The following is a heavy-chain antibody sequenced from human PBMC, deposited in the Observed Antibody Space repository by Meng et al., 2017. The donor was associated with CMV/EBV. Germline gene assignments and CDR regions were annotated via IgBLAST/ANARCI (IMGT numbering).Heavy chain of an antibody. Sequence: LVEAGGGVVQPGGSLRLSCAASGLTISNYWMSWVRQAPGKGLEWVANIKKDGSEKYYVDSVKGRFSISRDNADNSLYLQMNNLRAEDTAVYYCRLGHYSQDWGQGTLVTVPS. V-gene: IGHV3-7*02. J-gene: IGHJ4*02. D-gene: IGHD4-17*01. CDR3: RLGHYSQD. CDR1: GLTISNYW. CDR2: IKKDGSEK.